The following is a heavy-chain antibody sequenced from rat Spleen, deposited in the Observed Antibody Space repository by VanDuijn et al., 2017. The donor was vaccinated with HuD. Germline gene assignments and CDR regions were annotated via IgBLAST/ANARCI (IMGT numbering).Heavy chain of an antibody. V-gene: IGHV5-31*01. CDR2: ITNTGGST. CDR3: AREELGVRD. CDR1: GFTFNNYW. J-gene: IGHJ2*01. Sequence: EVQLVESGGGLVQPGRSLKLSCVASGFTFNNYWMTWIRQAPGKGLEWVASITNTGGSTYYPDSVKGRFTISREDGRSTLYLQLDSLRSEDTANYYCAREELGVRDWGQGIMVTVSS. D-gene: IGHD4-3*01.